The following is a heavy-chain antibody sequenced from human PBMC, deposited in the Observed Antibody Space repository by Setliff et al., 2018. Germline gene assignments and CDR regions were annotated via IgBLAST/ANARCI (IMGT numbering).Heavy chain of an antibody. CDR2: ISSTSGTI. V-gene: IGHV3-48*01. CDR3: AKVHPTPYSIYALDI. Sequence: PGGSLRLSCAGSGFTFSSHSMNWVRQAPGKGLEWISYISSTSGTIYYADSVKGRFTISRDNAKNTVYVQMDSLRADDTAVYYCAKVHPTPYSIYALDIWGQGTMVTVSS. CDR1: GFTFSSHS. J-gene: IGHJ3*02. D-gene: IGHD1-26*01.